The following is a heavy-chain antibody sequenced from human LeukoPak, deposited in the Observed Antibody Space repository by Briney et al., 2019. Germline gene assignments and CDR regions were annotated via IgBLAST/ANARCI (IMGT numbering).Heavy chain of an antibody. CDR2: IYYSGST. CDR1: GXXISXXX. Sequence: LTCTVSGXXISXXXXXWIXXXXXXXXXXIXYIYYSGSTNYNPSLKSRVTISVDTSKNQFSLKLSSVTAADTAVYYCAREWGTGXXXYYFDYWGQGTLXXVSS. V-gene: IGHV4-59*01. CDR3: AREWGTGXXXYYFDY. J-gene: IGHJ4*02. D-gene: IGHD1-1*01.